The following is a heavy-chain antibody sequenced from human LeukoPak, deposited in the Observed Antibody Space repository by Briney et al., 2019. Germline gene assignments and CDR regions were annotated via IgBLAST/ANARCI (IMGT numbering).Heavy chain of an antibody. V-gene: IGHV3-11*01. D-gene: IGHD3-10*02. CDR3: ARGVGWRERLCSYFDY. J-gene: IGHJ4*02. Sequence: PRGSLRLSCAGSGFTFSNYYMSWIRQAPGKGLEWVSYISSSGNTIYYAASTIYYADPVKGRFTISRDNAKDSLYLQMNSLRAEDTAVYYCARGVGWRERLCSYFDYWGQGTLVTVSS. CDR2: ISSSGNTIYYAASTI. CDR1: GFTFSNYY.